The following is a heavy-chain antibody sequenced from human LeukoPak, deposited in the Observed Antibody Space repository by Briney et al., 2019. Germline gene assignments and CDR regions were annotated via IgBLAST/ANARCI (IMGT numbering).Heavy chain of an antibody. V-gene: IGHV3-23*01. J-gene: IGHJ5*02. D-gene: IGHD5-12*01. CDR3: AKGGVYSGYAFDP. Sequence: GGSLRLSCAASGFTFSSYWMSWVRQAPGKGLAWVSAISSSGDVTKYADSAKSRFTISRDNSKNTVYLQMNSLRAEDTAVYYCAKGGVYSGYAFDPWGQGTLVTVSS. CDR2: ISSSGDVT. CDR1: GFTFSSYW.